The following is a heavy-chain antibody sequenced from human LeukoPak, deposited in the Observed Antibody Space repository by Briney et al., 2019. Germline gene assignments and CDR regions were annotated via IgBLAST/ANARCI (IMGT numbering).Heavy chain of an antibody. Sequence: GASVKVSCKASGYTFTSYGISWVRQAPGQGLDWMGWISPYNGNTNYAQKLQGRVTMTTDTSTSTAYMELRSLRSDDTAVYYCARDFSGDHFDYWGQGTLVTVSS. J-gene: IGHJ4*02. CDR3: ARDFSGDHFDY. CDR1: GYTFTSYG. D-gene: IGHD2/OR15-2a*01. V-gene: IGHV1-18*01. CDR2: ISPYNGNT.